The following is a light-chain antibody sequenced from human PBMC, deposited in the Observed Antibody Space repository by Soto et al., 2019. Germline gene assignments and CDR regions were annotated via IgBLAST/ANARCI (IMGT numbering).Light chain of an antibody. J-gene: IGKJ4*01. V-gene: IGKV3-15*01. CDR3: QQYNSYPLT. CDR2: GAS. Sequence: PGERATLSCRASQSVGSYLAWYQQKPGQAPRLLIYGASTRATGVPSRFSGSGSGTDLTLTISSLQPEDYATYYCQQYNSYPLTFGGGTKVDIK. CDR1: QSVGSY.